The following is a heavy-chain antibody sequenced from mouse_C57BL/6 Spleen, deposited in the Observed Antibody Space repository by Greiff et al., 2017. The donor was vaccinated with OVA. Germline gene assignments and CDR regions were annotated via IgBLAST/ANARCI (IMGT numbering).Heavy chain of an antibody. CDR3: ARREDSNYGMDY. D-gene: IGHD2-5*01. V-gene: IGHV1-42*01. CDR1: GYSFTGYY. Sequence: VQLQQSGPELVKPGASVKISCKASGYSFTGYYMNWVKQSPEKSLEWIGEINPSTGGTTYNQKFKAKATLTVDKSSSTAYMQLKSLTSEDSAVYYCARREDSNYGMDYWGQGTSVTVSS. CDR2: INPSTGGT. J-gene: IGHJ4*01.